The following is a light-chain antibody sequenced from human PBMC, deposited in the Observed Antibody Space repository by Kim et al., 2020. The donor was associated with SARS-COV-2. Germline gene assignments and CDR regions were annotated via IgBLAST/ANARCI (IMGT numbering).Light chain of an antibody. J-gene: IGKJ4*01. V-gene: IGKV3-15*01. CDR3: QQYNNWPVT. Sequence: VSPEERATLSCRASQSVSSNLAWYQQKPGQAPRLLIYGASTRATGIPARFSCSGSGTEFTLTISSLQSEDFAVYYCQQYNNWPVTFGGGTKVDIK. CDR1: QSVSSN. CDR2: GAS.